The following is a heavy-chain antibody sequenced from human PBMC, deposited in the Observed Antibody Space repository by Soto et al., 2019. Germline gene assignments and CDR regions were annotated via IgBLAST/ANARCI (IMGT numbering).Heavy chain of an antibody. V-gene: IGHV3-23*01. Sequence: QPGGSLRLSCEASGFTFSSYAMSWVRQAPGKGLEWVSGISGGGSTTYYADSVKGRFTISRDNSKNTLYLQVNSLRAEDTAVYYSARDQEACGTIWRYFPDWGRGTLVTVSS. CDR2: ISGGGSTT. J-gene: IGHJ1*01. CDR1: GFTFSSYA. D-gene: IGHD2-2*01. CDR3: ARDQEACGTIWRYFPD.